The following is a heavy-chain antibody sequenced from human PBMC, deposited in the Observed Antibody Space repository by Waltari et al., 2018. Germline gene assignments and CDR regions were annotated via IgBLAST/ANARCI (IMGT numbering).Heavy chain of an antibody. CDR1: GYTLTELS. Sequence: QVQLVQSGAEVKKPGASVKVSCKVSGYTLTELSMHWVRQAPGKAREWMGGCDREDGETKYAYRLQCPGTMTEDTSTYCAYMGRRSLSAQLTAVDSPSAQGPAHYVAFDNWGQGTLVTVSS. CDR2: CDREDGET. J-gene: IGHJ5*02. D-gene: IGHD4-17*01. CDR3: SAQGPAHYVAFDN. V-gene: IGHV1-24*01.